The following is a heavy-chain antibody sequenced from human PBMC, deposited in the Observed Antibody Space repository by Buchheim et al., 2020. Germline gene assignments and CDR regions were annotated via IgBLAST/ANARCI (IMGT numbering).Heavy chain of an antibody. CDR1: GFTFSSYG. V-gene: IGHV3-33*01. CDR3: ARDVQVWWLIASQTPGDY. Sequence: QVQLVESGGGVVQPGRSLRLSCAASGFTFSSYGMHWVRQAPGKGLEWVAVIWYDGSNKYYADSVKGRFTISRDNPKNTLYLQMNSLRAENTAVYYCARDVQVWWLIASQTPGDYWGQGTL. J-gene: IGHJ4*02. CDR2: IWYDGSNK. D-gene: IGHD5-12*01.